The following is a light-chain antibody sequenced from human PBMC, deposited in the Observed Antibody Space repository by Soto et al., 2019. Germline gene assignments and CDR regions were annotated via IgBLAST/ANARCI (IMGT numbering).Light chain of an antibody. CDR3: ASYTTSSILV. V-gene: IGLV2-14*01. J-gene: IGLJ2*01. CDR2: AVT. Sequence: QSALTQPASVSGSPGQSITISCTGTSSDIGGYNFVSWYHQHPGKAPKLLIYAVTNRPSGIPDRFSGSKSGNTASLTISGLQAEDGADYYCASYTTSSILVFGGGTKLTVL. CDR1: SSDIGGYNF.